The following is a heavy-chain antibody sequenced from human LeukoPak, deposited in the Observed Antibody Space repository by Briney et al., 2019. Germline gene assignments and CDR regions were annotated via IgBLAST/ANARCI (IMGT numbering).Heavy chain of an antibody. CDR2: IYYSGST. V-gene: IGHV4-59*01. Sequence: SETLSLTCTVSGGSISSYYWSWIRQPPGKGLEWIGYIYYSGSTNYNPSLKSRVTISVDTSKNQFSLKLSSVTSADTAVYYCARDKHGSGSYYKGSWFDPWGQGTLVTVSS. CDR1: GGSISSYY. CDR3: ARDKHGSGSYYKGSWFDP. D-gene: IGHD3-10*01. J-gene: IGHJ5*02.